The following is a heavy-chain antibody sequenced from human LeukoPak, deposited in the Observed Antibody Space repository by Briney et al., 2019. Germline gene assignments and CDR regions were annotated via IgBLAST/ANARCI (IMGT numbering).Heavy chain of an antibody. V-gene: IGHV3-33*01. J-gene: IGHJ1*01. CDR2: IWYDGSKK. CDR1: GFTFSTYG. Sequence: GGSLRLSCAASGFTFSTYGMHWVRQAPGKGLEWVAVIWYDGSKKYYADSVKGRFTISRDNSKNTLYLQMNSLRAEDTAVYHCARDHSSTSEYFQHWGQGTLVTVSS. D-gene: IGHD6-13*01. CDR3: ARDHSSTSEYFQH.